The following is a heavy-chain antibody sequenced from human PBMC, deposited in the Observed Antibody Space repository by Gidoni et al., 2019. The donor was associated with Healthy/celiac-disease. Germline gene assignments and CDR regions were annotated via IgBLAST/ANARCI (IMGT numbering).Heavy chain of an antibody. CDR3: AREGGSPWFDP. Sequence: QVQLQESGPGLVKPSETLSLTCAVSGYSISSGYYWGWIRQPPGKGLEWIGRIYHSGSTYYNPSLKSRVTISVDTSKNQFSLKLSSVTAADTAVYYCAREGGSPWFDPWGQGTLVTVSS. V-gene: IGHV4-38-2*02. CDR2: IYHSGST. D-gene: IGHD1-26*01. CDR1: GYSISSGYY. J-gene: IGHJ5*02.